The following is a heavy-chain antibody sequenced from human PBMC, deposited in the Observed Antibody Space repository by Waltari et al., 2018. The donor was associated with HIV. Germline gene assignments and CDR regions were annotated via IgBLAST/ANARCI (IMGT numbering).Heavy chain of an antibody. CDR2: ISGSGGST. D-gene: IGHD2-2*01. Sequence: EVQLLESGGGLVQPGGSLRLSCAASGFTFSSYAMSWVRQAPGKGLEWVSAISGSGGSTYYADSGKGRFTISRDNSKNTRYLQMNSLRAEDTAVYYCAKGGLVPAARNWFDPWGQGTLVTVSS. CDR1: GFTFSSYA. J-gene: IGHJ5*02. V-gene: IGHV3-23*01. CDR3: AKGGLVPAARNWFDP.